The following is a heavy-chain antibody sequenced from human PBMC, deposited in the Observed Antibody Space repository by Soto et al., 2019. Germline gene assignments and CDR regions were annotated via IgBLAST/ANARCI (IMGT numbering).Heavy chain of an antibody. CDR2: INAGNGNT. CDR1: GYTFTSYA. V-gene: IGHV1-3*01. D-gene: IGHD4-4*01. J-gene: IGHJ3*02. CDR3: ARQRAAFGNSVAFDI. Sequence: ASVKVSCKASGYTFTSYAMHWVRQAPGQRLEWMGWINAGNGNTKYSQKFQGRVTITRDTSASTAYMELSSLGSEDTAVYDCARQRAAFGNSVAFDIWGQGTMVTVSS.